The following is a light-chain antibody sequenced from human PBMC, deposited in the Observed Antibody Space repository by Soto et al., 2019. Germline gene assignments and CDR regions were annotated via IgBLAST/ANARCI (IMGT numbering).Light chain of an antibody. J-gene: IGLJ1*01. CDR1: SSDVGGYNL. V-gene: IGLV2-23*01. Sequence: QSVLTQPASVSGSPGQPITISCTGTSSDVGGYNLVSWYQQHPGKAPKLIIYHGSKRPSGVSVRFSGSKSGNTASLAISGLQADDEADYYCCSYASSSPNYVLGPGTKLTVL. CDR2: HGS. CDR3: CSYASSSPNYV.